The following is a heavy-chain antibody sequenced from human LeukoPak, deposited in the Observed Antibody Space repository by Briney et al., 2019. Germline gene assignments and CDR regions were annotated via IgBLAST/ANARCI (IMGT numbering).Heavy chain of an antibody. CDR2: INTYTGNP. D-gene: IGHD3-22*01. CDR1: GGTFSSYA. Sequence: ASVKVSCKASGGTFSSYAISWVRQAPGQGLEWMGWINTYTGNPMYAQGFTGRFVFSLDTSVSTAYLQISSLKAEDTAVYYCARGRSYYDSSGYYYFDYWGQGTLVTVSS. J-gene: IGHJ4*02. CDR3: ARGRSYYDSSGYYYFDY. V-gene: IGHV7-4-1*02.